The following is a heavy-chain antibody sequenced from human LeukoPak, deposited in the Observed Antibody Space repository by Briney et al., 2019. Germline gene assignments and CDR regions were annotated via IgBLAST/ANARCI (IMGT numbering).Heavy chain of an antibody. CDR1: GFTFASYA. D-gene: IGHD6-13*01. J-gene: IGHJ5*02. V-gene: IGHV3-30-3*01. CDR2: ISYDGSNK. Sequence: PGGSLRLSCVASGFTFASYAMNWVRQAPGKGLEWVAVISYDGSNKYYADSVKGRFTISRDNSKNTLYLQMNSLRAEDTAVYYCASLLIAAAANWFDPWGQGTLVTVSS. CDR3: ASLLIAAAANWFDP.